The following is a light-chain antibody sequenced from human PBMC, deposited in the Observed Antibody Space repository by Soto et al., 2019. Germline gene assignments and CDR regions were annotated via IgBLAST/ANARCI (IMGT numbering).Light chain of an antibody. CDR1: QSISSY. V-gene: IGKV1-33*01. CDR2: AAS. Sequence: DIQMTQSPSSLSASVGDRVTITCRASQSISSYLNWYQQKPGKAPKLLIYAASSLQSGVPSRFSGSGSGTDFTFTISSLQPEDIATYYCQQYDNLLLTFGQGTRLEIK. J-gene: IGKJ5*01. CDR3: QQYDNLLLT.